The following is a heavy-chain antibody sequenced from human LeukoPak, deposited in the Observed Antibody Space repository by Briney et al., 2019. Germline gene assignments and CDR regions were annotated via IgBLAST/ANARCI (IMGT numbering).Heavy chain of an antibody. V-gene: IGHV1-46*01. CDR2: INPSGGST. D-gene: IGHD7-27*01. CDR1: GYTFTSYG. CDR3: ARANKLGNVVLLFY. J-gene: IGHJ4*02. Sequence: ASVTVSCKASGYTFTSYGISWVRQAPGQGLEWMGIINPSGGSTSYAQKFQGRVIMTRDTSTSTVYMELSSLRSEDTAVYYCARANKLGNVVLLFYWGQGILVTVSS.